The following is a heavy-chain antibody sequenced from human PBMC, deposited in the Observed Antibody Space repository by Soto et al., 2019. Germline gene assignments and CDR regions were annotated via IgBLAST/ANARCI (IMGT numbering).Heavy chain of an antibody. J-gene: IGHJ6*03. CDR2: IDWDDDK. V-gene: IGHV2-70*11. CDR1: GFSLSTSGMC. Sequence: SGPTLVNPTQTLTLTCTFSGFSLSTSGMCVSWIRQPPEKALEWLARIDWDDDKYYSTSLKTRLTISKDTSKNQVVLTMTNMDPVDTATYYCARTTTITIFGVVIWYYMDVWGKGTTVTVSS. D-gene: IGHD3-3*01. CDR3: ARTTTITIFGVVIWYYMDV.